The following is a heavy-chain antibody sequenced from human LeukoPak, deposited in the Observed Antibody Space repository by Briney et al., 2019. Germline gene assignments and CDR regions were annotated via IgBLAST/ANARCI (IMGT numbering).Heavy chain of an antibody. J-gene: IGHJ3*02. CDR1: GGSISSTGSF. CDR3: ARDRIYYYDSSGPHAFDI. Sequence: SETLSLTCTVSGGSISSTGSFWGWIRQPPGKGLEWIGSIYYSGSTYYNPSLKSRVTISVDTSKNQFSLKLSSVTAADTAVYYCARDRIYYYDSSGPHAFDIWGQGTMVTVPS. V-gene: IGHV4-39*07. D-gene: IGHD3-22*01. CDR2: IYYSGST.